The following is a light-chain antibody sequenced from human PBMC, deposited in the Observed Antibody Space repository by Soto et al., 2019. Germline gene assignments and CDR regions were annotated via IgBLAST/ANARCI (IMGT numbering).Light chain of an antibody. V-gene: IGLV1-47*01. CDR2: RNN. CDR1: SSNIGSNY. J-gene: IGLJ2*01. CDR3: KVWDDSLRGRL. Sequence: QSVLTQPPSASGTPGQRVTISCSGSSSNIGSNYVYWYQQHPGTDPQLLIYRNNQRPSGVPDRFSGSKSGTSASLAISALRSEDEADYYCKVWDDSLRGRLFGGGTKVTVL.